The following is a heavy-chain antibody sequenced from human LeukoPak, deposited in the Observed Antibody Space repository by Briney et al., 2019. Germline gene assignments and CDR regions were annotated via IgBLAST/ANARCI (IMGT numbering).Heavy chain of an antibody. CDR1: GDTFSRYW. CDR2: IKQDGSEK. V-gene: IGHV3-7*04. J-gene: IGHJ6*03. CDR3: AREKWGLYYYYMDV. D-gene: IGHD1-26*01. Sequence: GGALRLSCAASGDTFSRYWMSWGRQAPGEGGGRVSHIKQDGSEKYYVDSVKGRFTISRDNAKNSLYLQMNSLRAEDTAVYYCAREKWGLYYYYMDVWGKGTTVTVSS.